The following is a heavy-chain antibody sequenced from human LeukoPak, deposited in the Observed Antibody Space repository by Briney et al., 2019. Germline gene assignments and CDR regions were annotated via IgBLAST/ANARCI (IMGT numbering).Heavy chain of an antibody. CDR3: ARDIVATEPYFYYGMDV. Sequence: SVKVSCKASGGTFSSYAISWVRQAPGQGLEWMGRIIPILGIANYAQKFQGRVTITADKSTSTAYMELSSLRSEDTAVYYCARDIVATEPYFYYGMDVWGQGTTVTVSS. CDR2: IIPILGIA. V-gene: IGHV1-69*04. CDR1: GGTFSSYA. J-gene: IGHJ6*02. D-gene: IGHD5-12*01.